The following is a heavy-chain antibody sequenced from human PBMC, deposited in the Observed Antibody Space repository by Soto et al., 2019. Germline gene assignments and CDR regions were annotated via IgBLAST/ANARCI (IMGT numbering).Heavy chain of an antibody. CDR2: ISGSGGST. V-gene: IGHV3-23*01. CDR1: GFTFSSYA. D-gene: IGHD3-9*01. J-gene: IGHJ6*02. Sequence: EVQLLESGGGLVQPGGSLRLSCAASGFTFSSYAMSWVRQAPGKGLEWVSAISGSGGSTYYADSVKGRFTISRDNSKNTLYLQMNSLRAEDTAVYYCAKNPYGDILTGSLIGGDYYCYYGMDVWGQGTTVTVSS. CDR3: AKNPYGDILTGSLIGGDYYCYYGMDV.